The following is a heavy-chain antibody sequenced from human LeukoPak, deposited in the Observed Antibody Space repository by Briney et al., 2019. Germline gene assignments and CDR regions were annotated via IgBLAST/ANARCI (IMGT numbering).Heavy chain of an antibody. Sequence: GASVKVSCKASGYTFTGYYMHWVRQAPGQGLEWMGWINPNSDGTNYAQKFQGRVTMTRDTSISTAYMELSRLRSDDTAVYYCARVIRGYSGYDENDYWGQGTLVTVSS. CDR2: INPNSDGT. D-gene: IGHD5-12*01. V-gene: IGHV1-2*02. CDR1: GYTFTGYY. CDR3: ARVIRGYSGYDENDY. J-gene: IGHJ4*02.